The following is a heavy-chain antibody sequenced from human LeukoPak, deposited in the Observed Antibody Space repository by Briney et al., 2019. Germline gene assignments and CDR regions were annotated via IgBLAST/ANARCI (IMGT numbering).Heavy chain of an antibody. V-gene: IGHV3-11*01. CDR1: GFTFSNFY. D-gene: IGHD6-19*01. CDR3: AKDHHTGGWPAFDY. J-gene: IGHJ4*02. Sequence: PGGSLRLSCAASGFTFSNFYMSWIRQTPEKGLEWVSYIWNSATTTYYADSVKGRFTISRDKAKNTLYLQMNSLSAEDTAVYYCAKDHHTGGWPAFDYWGQGTLVTVSS. CDR2: IWNSATTT.